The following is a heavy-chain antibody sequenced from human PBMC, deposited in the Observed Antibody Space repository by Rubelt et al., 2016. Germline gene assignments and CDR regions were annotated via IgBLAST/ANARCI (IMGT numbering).Heavy chain of an antibody. D-gene: IGHD3-10*01. CDR1: GGTFSSYA. Sequence: QVQPVQSGAEVKKPGASVKVSCKASGGTFSSYAISWVRQAPGQGLEWMGGFDPEDGETIYAQKLQGRGTMTEDTSTDTAYMERSSLRSEDTAVYYCATRTVGVIGPHAFDIWGQGTMVTVSS. CDR3: ATRTVGVIGPHAFDI. CDR2: FDPEDGET. J-gene: IGHJ3*02. V-gene: IGHV1-24*01.